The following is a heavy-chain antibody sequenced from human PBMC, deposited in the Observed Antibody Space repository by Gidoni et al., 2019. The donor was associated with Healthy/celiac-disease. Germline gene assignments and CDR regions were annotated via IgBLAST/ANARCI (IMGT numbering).Heavy chain of an antibody. CDR3: ARVGGYYDFWSGYYAFDY. CDR2: INHSGST. J-gene: IGHJ4*02. Sequence: QVQLQQWGAGLLKPSETLSLTCAVYGGSFSGYYWSWIRQPPGKGLEWIGEINHSGSTNYNPSLKSRVAISVDTSKNQFSLKLSSVTAADTAVYYCARVGGYYDFWSGYYAFDYWGQGTLVTVSS. CDR1: GGSFSGYY. D-gene: IGHD3-3*01. V-gene: IGHV4-34*01.